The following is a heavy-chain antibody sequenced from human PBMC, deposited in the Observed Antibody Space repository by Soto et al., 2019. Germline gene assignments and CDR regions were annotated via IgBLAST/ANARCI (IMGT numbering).Heavy chain of an antibody. CDR3: AQRGGNDYWGGFDY. CDR1: GFTFSNYD. CDR2: ISKNGGNK. Sequence: GGSLTLSCAASGFTFSNYDMSWVRQAPGKGLEWVSGISKNGGNKWYADTVKGRFTISRDNSKNTLFLQMISLRPDDTAVYYCAQRGGNDYWGGFDYWGPGTLVTV. V-gene: IGHV3-23*01. D-gene: IGHD7-27*01. J-gene: IGHJ4*02.